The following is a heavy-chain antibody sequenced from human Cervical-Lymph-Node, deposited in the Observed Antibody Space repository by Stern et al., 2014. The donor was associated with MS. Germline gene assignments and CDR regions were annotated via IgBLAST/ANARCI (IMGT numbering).Heavy chain of an antibody. V-gene: IGHV4-31*03. Sequence: QLQLQESGPGVVKPSQTLSLTCTVTGGSLTSGGYFWNWVRQYPGHGLEWIGFLSYSGTTSYSASLKGRISISVDTSKNQFSLKLKYVTAADTAIYFCARDDRSRFTDWGQGTLVTVSS. CDR3: ARDDRSRFTD. CDR1: GGSLTSGGYF. CDR2: LSYSGTT. J-gene: IGHJ4*02. D-gene: IGHD1-14*01.